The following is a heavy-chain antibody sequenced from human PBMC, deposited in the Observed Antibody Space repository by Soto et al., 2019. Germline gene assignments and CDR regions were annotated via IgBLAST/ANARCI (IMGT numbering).Heavy chain of an antibody. CDR1: GGSFSGYY. Sequence: SETLSLTCAVYGGSFSGYYWSWIRQPPGKGLEWIGEINHSGSTNYNPSLKSRVTMTRDTSTSTVYMELSSLRSEDTAVYYCARGPVVVPAAPVYYMDVWGKGTTVTVSS. D-gene: IGHD2-2*01. J-gene: IGHJ6*03. V-gene: IGHV4-34*01. CDR2: INHSGST. CDR3: ARGPVVVPAAPVYYMDV.